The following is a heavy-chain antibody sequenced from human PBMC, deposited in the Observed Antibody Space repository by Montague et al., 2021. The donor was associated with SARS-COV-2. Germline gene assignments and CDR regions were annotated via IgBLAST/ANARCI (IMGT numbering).Heavy chain of an antibody. Sequence: SETLSLTCAVYGGSFSDYHWTWIRQSPGGGLERIGQINYGGSTKYNPSFKSRFTVSVDTSENQFSLKVTSVTAADTAVYYCARKVVLADCFDFWGHGTLVTVSS. V-gene: IGHV4-34*01. D-gene: IGHD2-15*01. J-gene: IGHJ4*01. CDR3: ARKVVLADCFDF. CDR1: GGSFSDYH. CDR2: INYGGST.